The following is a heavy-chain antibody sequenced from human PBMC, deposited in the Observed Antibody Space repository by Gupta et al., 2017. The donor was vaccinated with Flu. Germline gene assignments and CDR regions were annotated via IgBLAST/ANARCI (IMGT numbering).Heavy chain of an antibody. CDR1: GDSISNFY. V-gene: IGHV4-59*01. D-gene: IGHD6-6*01. CDR3: TRDNSSSRWFL. CDR2: ISYSGST. Sequence: GDSISNFYWSWIRQFPGKGLEWIGYISYSGSTNYNPSLNSRVTISLDTSKNQFSLKMSSVTAADTAVYYGTRDNSSSRWFLWGPGTLVTVSS. J-gene: IGHJ4*02.